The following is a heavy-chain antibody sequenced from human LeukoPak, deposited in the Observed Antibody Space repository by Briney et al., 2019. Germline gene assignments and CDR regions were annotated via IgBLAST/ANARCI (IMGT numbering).Heavy chain of an antibody. CDR1: GGSFSGYY. Sequence: PSETLSLTCAVYGGSFSGYYWSWIRQPPGKGLEWIGEINHSGSTNYNPSLKSRVTISVDTSKNQFSLKLSSVTAADTAVYYCARAKSYYDFWSGYWSRGYFDYWGQGTLVTVSS. CDR3: ARAKSYYDFWSGYWSRGYFDY. D-gene: IGHD3-3*01. V-gene: IGHV4-34*01. CDR2: INHSGST. J-gene: IGHJ4*02.